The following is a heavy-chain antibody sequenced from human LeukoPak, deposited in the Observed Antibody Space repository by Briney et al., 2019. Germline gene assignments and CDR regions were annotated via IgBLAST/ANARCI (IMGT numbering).Heavy chain of an antibody. CDR3: ARDVSAAGLAGY. Sequence: PSETLSLTCTVSGASINTYYWNWIRQPPGKGLEWIAYIYYSGSTYYNPSLKSRVTILVDRSKNQFSLKLTSVTAADTAVYYCARDVSAAGLAGYWGPGTLVTVSS. V-gene: IGHV4-59*12. D-gene: IGHD6-13*01. CDR1: GASINTYY. J-gene: IGHJ4*02. CDR2: IYYSGST.